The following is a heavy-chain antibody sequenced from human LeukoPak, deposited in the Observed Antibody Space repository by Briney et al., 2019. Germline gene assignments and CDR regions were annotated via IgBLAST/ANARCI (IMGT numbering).Heavy chain of an antibody. CDR3: AREAYDSSGYSPSAFDI. D-gene: IGHD3-22*01. CDR2: IIPIFGTA. Sequence: ASVKVSCKASGGTFSSYAISWVRQAPGQGLEWMGGIIPIFGTANYAQKFQGRVTITADKSTSTAYMELSSLRSEDTAVYYCAREAYDSSGYSPSAFDIWGQGTMVTVSS. V-gene: IGHV1-69*06. CDR1: GGTFSSYA. J-gene: IGHJ3*02.